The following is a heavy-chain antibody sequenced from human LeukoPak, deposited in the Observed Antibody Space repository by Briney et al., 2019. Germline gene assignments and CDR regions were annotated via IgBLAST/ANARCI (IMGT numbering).Heavy chain of an antibody. CDR3: ARRFPAAAGTAAVDY. D-gene: IGHD6-13*01. J-gene: IGHJ4*02. CDR2: ISGSGGST. V-gene: IGHV3-23*01. CDR1: GFTFSSYA. Sequence: GGSLRLSCAVSGFTFSSYAMSWVRQAPGKGLEWVSAISGSGGSTYYADSVKGRFTISRDNSKNTLYLQMNSLRAEDTAVYYCARRFPAAAGTAAVDYWGQGTLVTVSS.